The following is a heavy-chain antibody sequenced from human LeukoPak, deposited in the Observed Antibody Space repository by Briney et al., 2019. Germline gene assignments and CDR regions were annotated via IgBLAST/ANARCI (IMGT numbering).Heavy chain of an antibody. J-gene: IGHJ3*02. CDR3: TRLCSSSWPYDAFDI. V-gene: IGHV3-73*01. CDR2: IRSKANSYAT. D-gene: IGHD6-13*01. Sequence: GGFLRLSCAASGFTFSGSAMHWVRQASGKGLEWVGRIRSKANSYATAYAASVKGRFTISRDDSKNTAYLQMNSLKTEDTAVYYCTRLCSSSWPYDAFDIWGQGTMVTVSS. CDR1: GFTFSGSA.